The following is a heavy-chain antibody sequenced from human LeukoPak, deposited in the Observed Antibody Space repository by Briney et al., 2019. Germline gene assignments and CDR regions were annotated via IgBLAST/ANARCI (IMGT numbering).Heavy chain of an antibody. CDR1: GSTFSSYA. CDR3: ARYSSSST. J-gene: IGHJ4*02. Sequence: GGSLRLSCAASGSTFSSYAMHWVRQAPGKGLEWVAVISYDGSNKYYADSVKGRFTISRDNSKNTLYLQMNSLRAEDTAVYYCARYSSSSTWGQGTLVTVSS. V-gene: IGHV3-30-3*01. CDR2: ISYDGSNK. D-gene: IGHD6-6*01.